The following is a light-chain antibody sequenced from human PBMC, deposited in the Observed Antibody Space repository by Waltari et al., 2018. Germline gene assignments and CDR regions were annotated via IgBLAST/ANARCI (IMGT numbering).Light chain of an antibody. V-gene: IGKV1-NL1*01. Sequence: DIQMTQSPSSLSASVGDRVTITCRASQGISNSLAWYQQKPGKAPKLLLYAASRLESGVQSRFSGSGSGTDYTLTISSLQPEDFATYYCQQYYSTPLFTFGPGTKVDIK. J-gene: IGKJ3*01. CDR3: QQYYSTPLFT. CDR2: AAS. CDR1: QGISNS.